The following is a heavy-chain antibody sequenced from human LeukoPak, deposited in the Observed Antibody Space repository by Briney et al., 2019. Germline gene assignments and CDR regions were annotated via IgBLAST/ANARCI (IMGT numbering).Heavy chain of an antibody. Sequence: ASVKVSCKASGYTFTGNYMHWVRQATGQGLEWMGWMNPNSGNTGYAQKFQGRVTMTRNTSISTAYMELSSLRSEDTAVYYCAIFPTPTVTNDYWGQGTLVTVSS. CDR2: MNPNSGNT. D-gene: IGHD4-17*01. V-gene: IGHV1-8*02. CDR1: GYTFTGNY. CDR3: AIFPTPTVTNDY. J-gene: IGHJ4*02.